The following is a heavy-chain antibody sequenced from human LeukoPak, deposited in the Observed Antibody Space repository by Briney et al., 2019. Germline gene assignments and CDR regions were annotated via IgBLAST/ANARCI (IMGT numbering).Heavy chain of an antibody. CDR1: GGSISSYY. Sequence: SETLSLTCTVSGGSISSYYWSWIRQPAGKGMEWIGRIYTSGSTNYNPSLKSRVTMSVDTSKNQFSLKLSSVTAADTAVYYCRGRNTFGFDYWGQGTLVTVSS. J-gene: IGHJ4*02. D-gene: IGHD1-26*01. V-gene: IGHV4-4*07. CDR3: RGRNTFGFDY. CDR2: IYTSGST.